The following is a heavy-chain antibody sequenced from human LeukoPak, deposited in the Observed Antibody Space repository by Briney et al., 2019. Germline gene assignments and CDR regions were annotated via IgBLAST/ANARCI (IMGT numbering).Heavy chain of an antibody. Sequence: SETLSLTCTVSDGSISSGGYYWSRIRQHPGKGLEWIGYIYYSGSTNYNPSLKSRVTISLDTSKNQFSLNLSSVTAADTAVYYCARRSSSPSFDFWGQGTLVTVSS. D-gene: IGHD6-13*01. CDR2: IYYSGST. CDR1: DGSISSGGYY. CDR3: ARRSSSPSFDF. V-gene: IGHV4-61*08. J-gene: IGHJ4*02.